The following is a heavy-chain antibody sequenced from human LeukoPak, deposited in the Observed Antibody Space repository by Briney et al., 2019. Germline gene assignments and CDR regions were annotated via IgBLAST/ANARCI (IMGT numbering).Heavy chain of an antibody. CDR1: GYTFTNFD. CDR3: ARAPSWNYNRYYYYYVDV. D-gene: IGHD1-7*01. V-gene: IGHV1-8*03. CDR2: MNPNSGNT. J-gene: IGHJ6*03. Sequence: ASVKVSCKTSGYTFTNFDINWVRQASGHGLEWMGWMNPNSGNTGYAQKFQGRVTITGNTSISTAYMELSSLRSEDTAVYYCARAPSWNYNRYYYYYVDVWGRGTTVTVSS.